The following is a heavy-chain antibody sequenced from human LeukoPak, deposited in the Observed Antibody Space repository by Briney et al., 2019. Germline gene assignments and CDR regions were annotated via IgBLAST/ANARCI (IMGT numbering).Heavy chain of an antibody. CDR1: GVTFSRHD. CDR3: ARGGPYYYDSSGYSIFDY. CDR2: IGYDGDT. J-gene: IGHJ4*02. V-gene: IGHV3-13*01. Sequence: GGSLRLSCAASGVTFSRHDMHWVRQAAGKGLEWVSAIGYDGDTYYADSVRGRFTISRDNAKNSLYLQMNSLRAEDTAVYYCARGGPYYYDSSGYSIFDYWGQGTLVTVSS. D-gene: IGHD3-22*01.